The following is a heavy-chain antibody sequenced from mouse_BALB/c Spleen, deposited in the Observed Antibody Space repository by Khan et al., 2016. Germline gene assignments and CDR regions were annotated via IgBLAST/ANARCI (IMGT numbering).Heavy chain of an antibody. CDR2: IRSKSNKYAT. V-gene: IGHV10-1*02. CDR3: VRRPFDY. CDR1: GFTFNTYA. J-gene: IGHJ3*01. Sequence: EVKLEESGGGLVQPKGSLKISCAASGFTFNTYAMNWVRQAPGKGLEWVGRIRSKSNKYATYYDDSMKDRFTISRDDSHSMLYMEMNNWKTEDTAKYCCVRRPFDYWGQGTLVTVSA.